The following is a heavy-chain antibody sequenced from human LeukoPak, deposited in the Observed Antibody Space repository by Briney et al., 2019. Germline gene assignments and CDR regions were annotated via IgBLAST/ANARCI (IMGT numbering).Heavy chain of an antibody. CDR1: GGSFSGYY. CDR3: ARVRFLEWLSRNYGMDV. J-gene: IGHJ6*02. D-gene: IGHD3-3*01. CDR2: INHSGST. Sequence: SEILSLTCAVYGGSFSGYYWSWIRQPPGKGLEWIGEINHSGSTNYNPSLKSRVTISVDTSKNQFSLKLSSVTAADTAVYYCARVRFLEWLSRNYGMDVWGQGTTVTVSS. V-gene: IGHV4-34*01.